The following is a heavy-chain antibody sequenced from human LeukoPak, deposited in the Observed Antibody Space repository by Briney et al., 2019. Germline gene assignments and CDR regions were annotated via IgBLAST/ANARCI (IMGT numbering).Heavy chain of an antibody. D-gene: IGHD5-18*01. J-gene: IGHJ5*02. CDR3: AGSFVDTAMVTGPLYNWFDP. V-gene: IGHV4-34*01. CDR2: INHSGST. Sequence: PSETLSLTCAVYGGSFSGYYWSWIRQPPGKGLEWIGEINHSGSTNYNPSLKSRVTISVDTSKNQFSLKLSSVTAADTAVYYCAGSFVDTAMVTGPLYNWFDPWGQGTLVTVSS. CDR1: GGSFSGYY.